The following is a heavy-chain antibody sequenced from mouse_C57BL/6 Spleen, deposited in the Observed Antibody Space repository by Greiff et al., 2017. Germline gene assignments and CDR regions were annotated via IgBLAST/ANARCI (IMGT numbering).Heavy chain of an antibody. D-gene: IGHD6-1*01. Sequence: VQLQQSGAELVRPGASVTLSCKASGYTFTDYEMHWVKQTPVHGLEWIGAIDPETGGTAYNQKFKGKAILTADKSSSTAYMERRSLTSEDSAVYYCTKSSYPWYFDVWGTGTTVTVSS. CDR3: TKSSYPWYFDV. CDR1: GYTFTDYE. V-gene: IGHV1-15*01. CDR2: IDPETGGT. J-gene: IGHJ1*03.